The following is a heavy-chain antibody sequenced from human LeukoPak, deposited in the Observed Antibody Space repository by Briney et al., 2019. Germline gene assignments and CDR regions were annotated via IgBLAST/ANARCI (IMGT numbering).Heavy chain of an antibody. J-gene: IGHJ4*02. CDR3: AIYGSGSYYDE. Sequence: GESLQISCKGSGYSFFSHWIGWVRQMPGKGPEWMGIIYPDDSDTKYSPPFEGQVTTSADKSISTVYLQWNSLKASDTAIYYCAIYGSGSYYDEWGQGTLVTVSS. D-gene: IGHD3-10*01. CDR2: IYPDDSDT. V-gene: IGHV5-51*01. CDR1: GYSFFSHW.